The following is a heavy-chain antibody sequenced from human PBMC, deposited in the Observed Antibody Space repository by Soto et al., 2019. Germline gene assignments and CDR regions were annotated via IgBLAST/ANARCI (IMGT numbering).Heavy chain of an antibody. J-gene: IGHJ4*02. CDR2: INAGNGNT. V-gene: IGHV1-3*01. CDR3: ARGLNGYLHYFDY. D-gene: IGHD5-18*01. Sequence: GASVKVSCKASGYTFTSYAMHLVRQAPGQRIEWMGWINAGNGNTKYSQKLQGRVTITRDTSASTAYMELSSLRSDDTAVYYCARGLNGYLHYFDYWGQGTLVTVSS. CDR1: GYTFTSYA.